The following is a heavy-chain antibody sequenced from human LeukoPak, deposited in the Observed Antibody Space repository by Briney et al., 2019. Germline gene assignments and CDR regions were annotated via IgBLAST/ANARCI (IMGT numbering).Heavy chain of an antibody. Sequence: GGSLRLSCAASEFTFSTYGMSWVRQAPGKGLEWVSLISASGGSTYYADSVKGRFTISRDNSKNTLYLQMNSLRAEDTAVYYCAKPDPNYDILTGYFSYWGQGTLVTVSS. J-gene: IGHJ4*02. V-gene: IGHV3-23*01. D-gene: IGHD3-9*01. CDR1: EFTFSTYG. CDR3: AKPDPNYDILTGYFSY. CDR2: ISASGGST.